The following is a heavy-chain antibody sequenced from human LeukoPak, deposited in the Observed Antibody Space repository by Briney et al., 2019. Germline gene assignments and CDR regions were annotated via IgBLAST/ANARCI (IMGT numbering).Heavy chain of an antibody. J-gene: IGHJ4*02. Sequence: SETLSLTCAVSGGSFTRYFWSWIRQSPGKGLEWIGNVYNNGYTNYNPSLKNRVTISVDTSKNQFSLKLSSVTAADTAVYYCARGVYIAAAQYGYWGQGTLVTVSS. CDR1: GGSFTRYF. CDR3: ARGVYIAAAQYGY. CDR2: VYNNGYT. D-gene: IGHD6-13*01. V-gene: IGHV4-59*01.